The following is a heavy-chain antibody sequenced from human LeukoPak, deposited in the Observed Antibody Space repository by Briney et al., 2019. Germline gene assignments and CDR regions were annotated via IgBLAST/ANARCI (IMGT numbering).Heavy chain of an antibody. Sequence: PSETLSLTCTVSGGSISSSSYYWGWIRQPPGKGLEWIGSIYYSGSTYYNPSLKSRVTISVDTSKNQFSLKLSSVTAADTAVYYCARRAVVGPFDYWGQGTLVTVSS. V-gene: IGHV4-39*01. CDR3: ARRAVVGPFDY. D-gene: IGHD6-19*01. CDR2: IYYSGST. J-gene: IGHJ4*02. CDR1: GGSISSSSYY.